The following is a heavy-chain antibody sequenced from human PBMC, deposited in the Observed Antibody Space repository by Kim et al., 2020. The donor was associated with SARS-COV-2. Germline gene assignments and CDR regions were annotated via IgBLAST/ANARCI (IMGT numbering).Heavy chain of an antibody. CDR2: IWYDGSNK. D-gene: IGHD3-10*01. CDR1: GFTFSSYG. J-gene: IGHJ3*02. Sequence: GGSLRLSCAASGFTFSSYGMHWVRQAPGKGLEWVAVIWYDGSNKYYADSVKGRFTISRDNSKNTLYLQMNSLIAEDTAVYYCARDVRFGELDAFDIWGQGTMVTVSS. CDR3: ARDVRFGELDAFDI. V-gene: IGHV3-33*01.